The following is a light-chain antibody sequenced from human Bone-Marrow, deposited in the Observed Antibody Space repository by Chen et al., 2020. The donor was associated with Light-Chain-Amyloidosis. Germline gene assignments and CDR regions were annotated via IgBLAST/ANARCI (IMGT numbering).Light chain of an antibody. CDR1: SGDLGGYDF. J-gene: IGLJ3*02. Sequence: QSALTQPPSASGSLGQSVTISCAGTSGDLGGYDFVSWYQQHPGKAPKLMIHEGTKRPSGVPSRFAGSKSGTTASLTVSGFQAEDEADYYCCSCAGNDDWVFGGGTKLTVL. CDR3: CSCAGNDDWV. CDR2: EGT. V-gene: IGLV2-8*01.